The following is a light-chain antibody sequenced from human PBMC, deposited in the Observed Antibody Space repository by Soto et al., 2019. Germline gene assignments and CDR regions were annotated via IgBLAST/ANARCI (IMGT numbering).Light chain of an antibody. CDR1: QSVSSN. J-gene: IGKJ1*01. CDR3: QQYQNSPRP. CDR2: DTS. Sequence: EIVVTQSPASLSVSPGERATLSCRASQSVSSNLAWYQQRPGQAPRLLIHDTSRRATGIPDRFSGSGSGTDFTLTISRLEPEDFAVYYCQQYQNSPRPFGQGTKVDIK. V-gene: IGKV3D-15*01.